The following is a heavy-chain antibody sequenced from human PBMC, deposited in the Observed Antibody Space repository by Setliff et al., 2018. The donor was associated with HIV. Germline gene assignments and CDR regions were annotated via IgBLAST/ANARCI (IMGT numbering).Heavy chain of an antibody. J-gene: IGHJ6*02. D-gene: IGHD2-2*03. CDR3: ARHGYCSGTSCSEYYYYYGMDV. CDR1: GYSFTSYW. V-gene: IGHV5-51*01. Sequence: PGESLKISCKTFGYSFTSYWIGWVRQMPGKGLGWMGIIYPGDSDTRYSPSFQGQVTLSADKSISTAYLQWSSLKASDTAMYYCARHGYCSGTSCSEYYYYYGMDVWGQGTTVTVSS. CDR2: IYPGDSDT.